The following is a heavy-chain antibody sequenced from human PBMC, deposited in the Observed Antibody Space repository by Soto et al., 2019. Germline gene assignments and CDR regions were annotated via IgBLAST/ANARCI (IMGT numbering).Heavy chain of an antibody. CDR2: INAGNGNT. Sequence: GVSAEASCKDSGYTFTSDAMHWVRQATGQRLEWMGWINAGNGNTKYSQKFQGRVTITRDTSASTAYMELSSLRSEDTAVYYCARVEADLAQLVGNSYYYYYGMDVWGQGTTVTVSS. CDR1: GYTFTSDA. J-gene: IGHJ6*02. CDR3: ARVEADLAQLVGNSYYYYYGMDV. V-gene: IGHV1-3*01. D-gene: IGHD6-6*01.